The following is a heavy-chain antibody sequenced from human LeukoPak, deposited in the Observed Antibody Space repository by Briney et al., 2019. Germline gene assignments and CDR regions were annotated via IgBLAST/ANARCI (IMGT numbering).Heavy chain of an antibody. CDR2: INHSGST. D-gene: IGHD2-2*01. CDR1: GGSFCGYY. J-gene: IGHJ4*02. V-gene: IGHV4-34*01. Sequence: SETLSLTCAVYGGSFCGYYWSWIRQPPGKGLEWIGEINHSGSTNYNPSLKSRVTISVDTSKNQFSLKLSSVTAADTAVYYCAGTPHPDIVVVPAGTGDWGQGTLVTVSS. CDR3: AGTPHPDIVVVPAGTGD.